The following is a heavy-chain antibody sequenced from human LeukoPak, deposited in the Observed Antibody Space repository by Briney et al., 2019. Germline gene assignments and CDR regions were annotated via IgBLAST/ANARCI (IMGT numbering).Heavy chain of an antibody. J-gene: IGHJ4*02. CDR1: GGSISSGSYY. Sequence: PSETLSLTCTVSGGSISSGSYYWSWIRQPAGRGPEWIGRIYTSGSINYNPSLKSRVTISVDTSKNQFSLKLSSVTAADTAVYYCARLRPSGYFLTFDYWGQGTLVTVSS. D-gene: IGHD3-3*01. V-gene: IGHV4-61*02. CDR2: IYTSGSI. CDR3: ARLRPSGYFLTFDY.